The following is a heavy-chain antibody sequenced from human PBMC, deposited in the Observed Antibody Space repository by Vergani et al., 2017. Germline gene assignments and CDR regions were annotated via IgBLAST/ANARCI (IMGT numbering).Heavy chain of an antibody. J-gene: IGHJ4*02. Sequence: QVQLQESGPGLVKPSQTLSLTCTVSGSSISSGDYYWSWIRQPPGKGLEWIGYIYYSGSTYYNPSLKSRVTISVDTSKNQFSLKLSSVTAADTAVYYCAIVRYCSSTSCYQYYFDYWGQGTLVTVSS. CDR1: GSSISSGDYY. CDR3: AIVRYCSSTSCYQYYFDY. CDR2: IYYSGST. D-gene: IGHD2-2*01. V-gene: IGHV4-30-4*01.